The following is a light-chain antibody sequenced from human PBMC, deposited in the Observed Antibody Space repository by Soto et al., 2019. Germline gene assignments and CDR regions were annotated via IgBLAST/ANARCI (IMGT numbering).Light chain of an antibody. CDR3: QRYDISPFP. J-gene: IGKJ2*01. Sequence: EIVLTQSPGTLSLSPGERATLSCSASQSVSSTYLAWYQQKPGQAPRLLIYGASSRATGIPDRFSGSGSGTDFPLTISRLEPEDFAVYYCQRYDISPFPFGQGTKLEIK. V-gene: IGKV3-20*01. CDR2: GAS. CDR1: QSVSSTY.